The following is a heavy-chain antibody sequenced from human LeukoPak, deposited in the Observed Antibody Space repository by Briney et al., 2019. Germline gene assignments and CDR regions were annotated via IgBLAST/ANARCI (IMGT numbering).Heavy chain of an antibody. CDR1: GGSFSGYY. J-gene: IGHJ3*02. CDR2: INHSGST. Sequence: SETLSLTCAVYGGSFSGYYWSWIRQPPGKGLEWIGEINHSGSTNYNPSLKSRVTISLDTSKNQFSLKLSSVTAADTAVYYCARGQSPSAFDIWGQGTMVTVSS. CDR3: ARGQSPSAFDI. V-gene: IGHV4-34*01.